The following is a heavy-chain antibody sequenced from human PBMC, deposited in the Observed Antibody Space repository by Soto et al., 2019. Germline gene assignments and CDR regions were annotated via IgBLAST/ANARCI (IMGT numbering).Heavy chain of an antibody. J-gene: IGHJ4*02. D-gene: IGHD6-13*01. CDR3: AYSSTPFDY. Sequence: EVQLLESGGGLVQPGGSLRLSCAASGFTFSSYAMSWVRQAPGKGLEWVSAISGSGGSTYYADSVKSRFTISRDNSKNTLYLQTTSLRAEDTAVYYCAYSSTPFDYLGQGTLVTVSS. V-gene: IGHV3-23*01. CDR1: GFTFSSYA. CDR2: ISGSGGST.